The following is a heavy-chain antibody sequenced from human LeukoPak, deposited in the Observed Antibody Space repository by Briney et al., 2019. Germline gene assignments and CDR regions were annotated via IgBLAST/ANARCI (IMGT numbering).Heavy chain of an antibody. CDR3: ARGQRLVVSASSWLGGIDL. J-gene: IGHJ5*02. CDR2: IIPIFGTA. D-gene: IGHD2-8*02. Sequence: ASVKVSCKAAGVTFSSYAISLGPQAPGQGLEWMGGIIPIFGTAKYAQKFQGRVTITADELTRTAYMELSSLRSEDTAVYYCARGQRLVVSASSWLGGIDLWGQGTLVTVSS. V-gene: IGHV1-69*13. CDR1: GVTFSSYA.